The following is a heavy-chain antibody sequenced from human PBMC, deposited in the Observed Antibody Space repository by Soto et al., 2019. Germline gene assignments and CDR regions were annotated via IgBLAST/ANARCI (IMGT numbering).Heavy chain of an antibody. CDR3: ARRGPGTYFDY. CDR1: GFTFSSYA. D-gene: IGHD6-13*01. V-gene: IGHV3-23*01. Sequence: EVQLLESGGGLVQPGGSLRLSCAASGFTFSSYAMSWVHQAPGKGLEWVSVISGSGDSTYYADSVKGRFTISRDNSKNTLYLQMNSLRAEDTAVYYCARRGPGTYFDYWGQGTLVTVSS. J-gene: IGHJ4*02. CDR2: ISGSGDST.